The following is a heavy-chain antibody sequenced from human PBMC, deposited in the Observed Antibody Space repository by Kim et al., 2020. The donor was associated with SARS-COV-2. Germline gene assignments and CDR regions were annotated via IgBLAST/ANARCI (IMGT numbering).Heavy chain of an antibody. D-gene: IGHD1-1*01. CDR2: ISYDGSNK. J-gene: IGHJ4*02. CDR1: GFTFSSYA. Sequence: GGSLRLSCAASGFTFSSYAMHWVRQAPGKGLEWVAVISYDGSNKYYADSVKGRFTISRDNSKNTLYLQMNSLRAEDTAVYYCARDFGAPRRQLERRFGDYWGQGTLVTVSS. V-gene: IGHV3-30*04. CDR3: ARDFGAPRRQLERRFGDY.